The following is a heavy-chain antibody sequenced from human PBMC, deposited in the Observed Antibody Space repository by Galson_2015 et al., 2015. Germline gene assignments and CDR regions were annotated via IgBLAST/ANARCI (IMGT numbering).Heavy chain of an antibody. CDR1: GFTISNNF. D-gene: IGHD3-10*01. CDR2: IHAGGST. Sequence: LRLSCAASGFTISNNFMSWVRQAPGKGLEWVAVIHAGGSTYYADSVKGRLTISRDNSKNTVYLQMTSLRAEDTAVYFCARDKMVQETYFFDYWGQGTLVTVSS. V-gene: IGHV3-53*01. CDR3: ARDKMVQETYFFDY. J-gene: IGHJ4*02.